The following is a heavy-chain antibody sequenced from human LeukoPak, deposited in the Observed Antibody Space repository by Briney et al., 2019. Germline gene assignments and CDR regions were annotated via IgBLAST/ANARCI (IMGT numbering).Heavy chain of an antibody. CDR3: ARECLVATILSPSFDY. CDR1: GFTFSSYA. Sequence: PGGSLRLSCAASGFTFSSYAMRWVRQAPGKGLEWVAVISYDGSNKYYADSVKGRFTISRDNSKHTLYLQMNSLGAEDTAGYYCARECLVATILSPSFDYWGQGTLVTVSS. V-gene: IGHV3-30*01. D-gene: IGHD5-12*01. CDR2: ISYDGSNK. J-gene: IGHJ4*02.